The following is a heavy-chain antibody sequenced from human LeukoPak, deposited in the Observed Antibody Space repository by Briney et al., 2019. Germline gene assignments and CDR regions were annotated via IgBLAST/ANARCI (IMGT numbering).Heavy chain of an antibody. CDR1: GFIFSNYA. CDR2: ISYDGSNK. Sequence: PGGSLRLSCAASGFIFSNYAMHWVRQAAGKGLEWVAVISYDGSNKNYADSVKGRFTISRDNSKNTLYLQMNSLRVEDTAAYYCAKVRAPSGWFNSDYWGQGTLVTVSS. J-gene: IGHJ4*02. D-gene: IGHD6-19*01. V-gene: IGHV3-30*04. CDR3: AKVRAPSGWFNSDY.